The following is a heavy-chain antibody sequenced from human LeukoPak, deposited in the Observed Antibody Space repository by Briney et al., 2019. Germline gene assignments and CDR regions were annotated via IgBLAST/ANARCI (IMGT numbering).Heavy chain of an antibody. V-gene: IGHV3-30-3*01. CDR1: GFTFSMYA. CDR3: ARANSSAWHNFDF. J-gene: IGHJ4*02. CDR2: TSYDGSN. Sequence: PGGSLGLSCTASGFTFSMYAMHWVRQAPGKGPEWVGVTSYDGSNYYADSVKGRFTISRDNSRDTLYLEMNTVRPEDRAVYYCARANSSAWHNFDFWGQGTLVTVSS. D-gene: IGHD6-19*01.